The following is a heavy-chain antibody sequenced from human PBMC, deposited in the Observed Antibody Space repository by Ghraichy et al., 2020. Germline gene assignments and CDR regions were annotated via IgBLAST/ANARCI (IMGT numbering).Heavy chain of an antibody. J-gene: IGHJ6*02. D-gene: IGHD4-17*01. CDR3: ARHASKADYGDYPPPIPKVSYYYGMDV. CDR2: IYYSGST. Sequence: SQTLSLTCIVSGGSIRSSSYHWGWIRQPPGKGLEWIGSIYYSGSTYYNPSLKSRVTISVDTSKSQFSLKLSSVTAADTAVYYCARHASKADYGDYPPPIPKVSYYYGMDVWGQGTTVTVSS. V-gene: IGHV4-39*01. CDR1: GGSIRSSSYH.